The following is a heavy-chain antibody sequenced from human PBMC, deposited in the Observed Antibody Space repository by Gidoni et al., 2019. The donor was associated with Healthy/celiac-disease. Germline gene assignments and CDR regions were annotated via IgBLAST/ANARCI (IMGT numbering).Heavy chain of an antibody. J-gene: IGHJ6*02. CDR2: IKSKTDGGTT. V-gene: IGHV3-15*01. Sequence: EVQLVESGGGLVKPGGSISLSCAASGFPFSHAWMSWVRQAPGKGLGWVGRIKSKTDGGTTDYAAPVKGRFTISRDDSKNTLYLQMNSLKTEDTAVYYCTTYRGSGSYLSEYYYGMDVWGQGTTVTVSS. CDR1: GFPFSHAW. D-gene: IGHD3-10*01. CDR3: TTYRGSGSYLSEYYYGMDV.